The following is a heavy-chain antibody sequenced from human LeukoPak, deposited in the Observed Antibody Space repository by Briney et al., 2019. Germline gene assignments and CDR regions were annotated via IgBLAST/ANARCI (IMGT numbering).Heavy chain of an antibody. CDR2: IHYSGTT. CDR1: GASLSGY. Sequence: SETLSLTCTVSGASLSGYWSWVRQPPGKELEWIGYIHYSGTTNYNPSLRSRVLISVDTSKNQFSLKLSSVTAADTAVYYCAREVIVVVPAAKALVAFDIWGQGTMVTVSS. CDR3: AREVIVVVPAAKALVAFDI. V-gene: IGHV4-59*12. J-gene: IGHJ3*02. D-gene: IGHD2-2*01.